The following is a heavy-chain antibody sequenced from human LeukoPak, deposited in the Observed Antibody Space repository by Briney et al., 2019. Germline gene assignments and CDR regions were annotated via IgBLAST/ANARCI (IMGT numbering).Heavy chain of an antibody. CDR3: AKDHDYGDYGWYFDL. CDR2: ISYDGSNK. Sequence: GRSLRLSCAASGFTFSSYGMHWVRQAPGKGLERVAVISYDGSNKYYADSVKGRFTISRDNSKNTLYLQMNSLRAEDTAVYYCAKDHDYGDYGWYFDLWGRGTLVTVSS. CDR1: GFTFSSYG. D-gene: IGHD4-17*01. V-gene: IGHV3-30*18. J-gene: IGHJ2*01.